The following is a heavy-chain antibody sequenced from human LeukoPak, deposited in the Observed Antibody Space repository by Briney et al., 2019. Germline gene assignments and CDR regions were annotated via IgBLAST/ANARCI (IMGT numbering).Heavy chain of an antibody. V-gene: IGHV1-18*01. CDR3: ARDYYCSGGSCSDTFDV. CDR1: GYTFTSYG. D-gene: IGHD2-15*01. CDR2: ISAYNGNT. J-gene: IGHJ3*01. Sequence: ASVKVSCKASGYTFTSYGISWVRQAPGQGLEWMGWISAYNGNTNYAQKLRGRVTMTTDTSTSTSYMELTSLRSDDTAVYYCARDYYCSGGSCSDTFDVWGQGTMVTVSS.